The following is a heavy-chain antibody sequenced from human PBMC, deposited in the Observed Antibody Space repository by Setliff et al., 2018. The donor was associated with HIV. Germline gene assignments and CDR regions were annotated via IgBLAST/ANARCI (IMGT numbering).Heavy chain of an antibody. CDR1: GYTFSTNA. CDR3: ARGSCSGCYLSDY. V-gene: IGHV1-3*01. J-gene: IGHJ4*02. CDR2: INAGDDNT. Sequence: GASVKVSCKAFGYTFSTNAIHWVRQALGQRLEWMGYINAGDDNTRYSEKFQGRVTITRDTSANTAYMELGSLGSEDTAVYYCARGSCSGCYLSDYWGLGTLVTVSS. D-gene: IGHD6-19*01.